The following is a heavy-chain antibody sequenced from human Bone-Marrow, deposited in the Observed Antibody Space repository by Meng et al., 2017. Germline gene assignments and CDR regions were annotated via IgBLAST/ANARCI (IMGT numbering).Heavy chain of an antibody. Sequence: GESLSCQGSGYSFSVYWIAWVRQMPGKGLEWMGIIYPGDSDTRYRPSFQGQVTISADKSISTAYLQWSSLKASDSAMYYCARHGMAVAAHFDYWGQGTLVTVSS. V-gene: IGHV5-51*01. CDR3: ARHGMAVAAHFDY. D-gene: IGHD6-19*01. CDR1: GYSFSVYW. J-gene: IGHJ4*02. CDR2: IYPGDSDT.